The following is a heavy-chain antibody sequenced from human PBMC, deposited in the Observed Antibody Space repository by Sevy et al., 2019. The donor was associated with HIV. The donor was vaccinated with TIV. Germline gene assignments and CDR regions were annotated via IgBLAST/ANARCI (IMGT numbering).Heavy chain of an antibody. Sequence: ASVKVSCKTSGYTFSNYDVIWVRQAPGQGLEWMGWISASNDNTKYAQRLQGRVTMTTDTSSSTAYMGLTSLRSDDTAVYYCARKTMIVDFDYWGQGTLVTVSS. CDR2: ISASNDNT. CDR1: GYTFSNYD. CDR3: ARKTMIVDFDY. V-gene: IGHV1-18*04. J-gene: IGHJ4*02. D-gene: IGHD3-22*01.